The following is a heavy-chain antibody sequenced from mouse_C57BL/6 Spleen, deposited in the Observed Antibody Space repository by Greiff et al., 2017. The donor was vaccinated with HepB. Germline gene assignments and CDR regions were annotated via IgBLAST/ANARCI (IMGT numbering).Heavy chain of an antibody. Sequence: EVMLQQSGPELVKPGASVKISCKASGYTFTDYYMNWVKQSHGKSLEWIGDINPNNGGTSYNQKFKGKATLTVDKSSSTAYMELRSLTSEDSAVYYCAREGNWTFDYWGQGTTLTVSS. J-gene: IGHJ2*01. V-gene: IGHV1-26*01. CDR1: GYTFTDYY. CDR2: INPNNGGT. D-gene: IGHD4-1*01. CDR3: AREGNWTFDY.